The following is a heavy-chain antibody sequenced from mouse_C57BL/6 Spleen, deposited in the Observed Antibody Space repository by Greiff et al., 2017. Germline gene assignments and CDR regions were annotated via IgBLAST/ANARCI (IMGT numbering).Heavy chain of an antibody. CDR3: ARKGYYGSSWGYFDV. CDR2: IYPGDGDT. D-gene: IGHD1-1*01. CDR1: GYAFSSSW. Sequence: VQRVESGPELVKPGASVKISCKASGYAFSSSWVNWVKQRPGKGLEWIGRIYPGDGDTNYNGKFKGKATLTADKSSSTAYMQLSSLTSEDSAVYFCARKGYYGSSWGYFDVWGTGTTVTVSS. V-gene: IGHV1-82*01. J-gene: IGHJ1*03.